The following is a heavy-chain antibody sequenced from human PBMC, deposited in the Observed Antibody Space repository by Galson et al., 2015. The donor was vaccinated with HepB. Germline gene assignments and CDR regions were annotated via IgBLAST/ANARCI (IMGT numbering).Heavy chain of an antibody. D-gene: IGHD2-15*01. J-gene: IGHJ5*02. Sequence: SVKVSCKASGYTFSSYSITWVRQAPGQGLEWMGWINTYNRYTNYTQNFQGRVTMTTDTSTNTAFLELRSLRSDDTAVYYCARGALVVVVGSTQNNWFGPWGQGTLVTVSS. CDR1: GYTFSSYS. CDR3: ARGALVVVVGSTQNNWFGP. CDR2: INTYNRYT. V-gene: IGHV1-18*01.